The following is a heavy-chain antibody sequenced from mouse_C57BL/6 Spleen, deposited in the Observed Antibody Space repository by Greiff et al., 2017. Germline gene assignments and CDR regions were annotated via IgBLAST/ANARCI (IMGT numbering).Heavy chain of an antibody. J-gene: IGHJ3*01. D-gene: IGHD4-1*01. Sequence: ESGPGLVKPSQSLSLTCSVTGYSITSGYYWNWIRQFPGNKLEWMGYISYDGSNNYNPSLKNLISITRDTSKNQFFLKLNSVTTEDTATYYCARDWGFAYWGQGTLVTVSA. CDR2: ISYDGSN. CDR1: GYSITSGYY. V-gene: IGHV3-6*01. CDR3: ARDWGFAY.